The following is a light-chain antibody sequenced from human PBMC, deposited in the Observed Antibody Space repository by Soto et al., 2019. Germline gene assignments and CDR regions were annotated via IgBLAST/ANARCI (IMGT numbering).Light chain of an antibody. CDR2: AAS. CDR3: QQYQTHPLP. J-gene: IGKJ4*01. CDR1: QPIRTW. V-gene: IGKV1D-16*01. Sequence: DIQMTQSPSSLSASVGDRVTITCRASQPIRTWVAWYQQKPDQAPKTLISAASTLESGVPSRFSGSGSGTDFTLTISSLQPEDFATYYCQQYQTHPLPFGGGTMVDIK.